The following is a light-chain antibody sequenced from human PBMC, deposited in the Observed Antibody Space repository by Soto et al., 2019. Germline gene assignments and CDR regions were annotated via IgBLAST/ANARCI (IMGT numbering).Light chain of an antibody. J-gene: IGLJ3*02. V-gene: IGLV6-57*04. Sequence: NFMLTQPHSVSESPGKTVTISCTRNSGSIGSNYVQWYQQRPGSVPSTVIYEDDQRPSGVPDRFSGPIDSSSNSASLTISGLETEDEADYYCQSYDTGYQVFGGGTQLTVL. CDR2: EDD. CDR1: SGSIGSNY. CDR3: QSYDTGYQV.